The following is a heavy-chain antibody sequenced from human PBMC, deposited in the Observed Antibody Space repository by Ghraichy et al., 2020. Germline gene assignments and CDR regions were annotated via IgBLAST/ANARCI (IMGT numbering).Heavy chain of an antibody. J-gene: IGHJ4*02. V-gene: IGHV4-59*01. D-gene: IGHD3-3*01. CDR2: IHHSGST. CDR1: GDSISGYY. Sequence: SETLSLTCTVSGDSISGYYWSWIRQPPGKGLEWIGDIHHSGSTNYNPSLKSRVTISVDTSKNQFSLKMTSVTAADTAVYYCARGERLGVDYWGQGPLVTVSS. CDR3: ARGERLGVDY.